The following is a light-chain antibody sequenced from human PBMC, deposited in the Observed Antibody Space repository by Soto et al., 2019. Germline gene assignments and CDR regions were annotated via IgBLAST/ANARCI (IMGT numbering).Light chain of an antibody. CDR3: QQSQRTPYT. V-gene: IGKV1-39*01. Sequence: ISVTQSPSSLSGSVGDRVIITCRASESITGYLNWYQQRPGNPPKLLIYDVSILESGVSPRFRGTWSGSQFTLTIDSLQPEDVGTYYCQQSQRTPYTFGQGT. J-gene: IGKJ2*01. CDR1: ESITGY. CDR2: DVS.